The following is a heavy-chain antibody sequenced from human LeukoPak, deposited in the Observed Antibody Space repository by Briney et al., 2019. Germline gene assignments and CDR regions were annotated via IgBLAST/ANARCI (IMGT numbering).Heavy chain of an antibody. CDR2: IYNSGPT. V-gene: IGHV4-39*07. Sequence: SDTLSLTCTVCGGSISSSRYYWGWIRQPPAKGVEWIGSIYNSGPTYYNPSLKSRVTISVDTSKNQFSLTLSSVTAADTAVYYCARVQDGYNYYWGQGTLVTVSS. CDR1: GGSISSSRYY. CDR3: ARVQDGYNYY. J-gene: IGHJ4*02. D-gene: IGHD5-24*01.